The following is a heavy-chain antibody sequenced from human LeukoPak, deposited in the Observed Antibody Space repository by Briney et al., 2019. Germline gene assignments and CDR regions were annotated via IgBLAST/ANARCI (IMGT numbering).Heavy chain of an antibody. Sequence: LETLSLTCEVSGYSISSDKYWGWIRQPPGKGLEWIGSIYHTGSTYYNPSLKSRVSISVDTSKNQFSLKFTSVTAADTAVYYCARSHSGWQGHKNWFNPWGQGTFVTVSS. CDR2: IYHTGST. V-gene: IGHV4-38-2*01. J-gene: IGHJ5*02. CDR1: GYSISSDKY. D-gene: IGHD6-19*01. CDR3: ARSHSGWQGHKNWFNP.